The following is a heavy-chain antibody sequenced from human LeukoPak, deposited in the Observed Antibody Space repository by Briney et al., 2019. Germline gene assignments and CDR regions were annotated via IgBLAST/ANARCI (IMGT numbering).Heavy chain of an antibody. Sequence: PGGSLRLSCAASGFTFSSYWMHWVRQAPGKGLVWVSRISSDRTSTSYADSVKGRFTIPRDNAKNTLYLQMNSLRAEDTAVYYCASAIAVAGTNYWGQGTLVTVSS. CDR3: ASAIAVAGTNY. CDR2: ISSDRTST. CDR1: GFTFSSYW. V-gene: IGHV3-74*01. J-gene: IGHJ4*02. D-gene: IGHD6-19*01.